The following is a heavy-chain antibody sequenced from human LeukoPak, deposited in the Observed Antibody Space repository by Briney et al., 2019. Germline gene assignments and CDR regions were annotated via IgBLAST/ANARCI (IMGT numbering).Heavy chain of an antibody. CDR2: IYPGDSDI. D-gene: IGHD2-15*01. J-gene: IGHJ4*02. Sequence: GNSLKISCKGSGYIFTNYWIGWVRQMPGKGLEWMGIIYPGDSDIRSSPSFRGQVTISADKSISTAYLQCSSLKASDTAMYYCARLVRGYCSGGICYDYYFDYWGQGTLVTVSS. V-gene: IGHV5-51*01. CDR1: GYIFTNYW. CDR3: ARLVRGYCSGGICYDYYFDY.